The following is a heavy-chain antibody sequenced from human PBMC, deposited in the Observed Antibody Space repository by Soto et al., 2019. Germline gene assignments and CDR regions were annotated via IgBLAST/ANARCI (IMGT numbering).Heavy chain of an antibody. V-gene: IGHV3-23*01. CDR2: ISGSGGST. Sequence: GGSLRLSCAASGFTFSSYAMSWVRQAPGKGLEWVSAISGSGGSTYYADSVKGRFTISRDNSKNTLYLEMNSLRAEDTAVYYCANYLYYCSSTSCYNSWFDPWGQGTLVTVSS. CDR3: ANYLYYCSSTSCYNSWFDP. D-gene: IGHD2-2*02. CDR1: GFTFSSYA. J-gene: IGHJ5*02.